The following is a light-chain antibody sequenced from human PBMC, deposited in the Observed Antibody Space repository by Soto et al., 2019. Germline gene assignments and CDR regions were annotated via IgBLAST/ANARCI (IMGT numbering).Light chain of an antibody. CDR3: NQSDYLPPYT. J-gene: IGKJ2*01. CDR1: QSLQYSAGNTY. Sequence: DVVLPQSPLSLPVTLGQPASISCRSSQSLQYSAGNTYLHWFQQRPGQSPTRLIYLVSNRDSGVPDRVRGSGSGTDLTLTNSRLEAEDVGVYYCNQSDYLPPYTFGQGTKLEIK. CDR2: LVS. V-gene: IGKV2-30*01.